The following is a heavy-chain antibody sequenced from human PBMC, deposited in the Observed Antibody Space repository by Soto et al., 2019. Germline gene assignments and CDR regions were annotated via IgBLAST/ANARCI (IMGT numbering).Heavy chain of an antibody. CDR3: ARVIFIGYCISTSCYDFDY. D-gene: IGHD2-2*01. J-gene: IGHJ4*02. CDR2: ISAYNGNT. CDR1: GYTFTSYG. Sequence: ASVKVSCKASGYTFTSYGISWVRQAPGQGLEWMGWISAYNGNTNYAQKLQGRVTMTTDTSTSTAYMELRSLRSDDTAVYYCARVIFIGYCISTSCYDFDYWGQGTLVTVSS. V-gene: IGHV1-18*01.